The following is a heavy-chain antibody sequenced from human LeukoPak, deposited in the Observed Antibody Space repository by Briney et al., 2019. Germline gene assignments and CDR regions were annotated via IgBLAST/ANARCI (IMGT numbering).Heavy chain of an antibody. D-gene: IGHD5-24*01. CDR1: GFSLSTSGMC. Sequence: SGPTLVNPTQTLTLTCTFSGFSLSTSGMCVSWIRQPPGKALEWPALIDWDDDKYYSTSLKTRLTISKDTSKNQVVLTMTNMDPVDTATYYCARIYRDGYNLGAFDIWGQGTMVTVSS. J-gene: IGHJ3*02. V-gene: IGHV2-70*01. CDR2: IDWDDDK. CDR3: ARIYRDGYNLGAFDI.